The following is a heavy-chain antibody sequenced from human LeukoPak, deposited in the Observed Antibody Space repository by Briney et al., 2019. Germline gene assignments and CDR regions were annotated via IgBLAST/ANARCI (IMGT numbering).Heavy chain of an antibody. CDR1: GFTFSSYA. CDR2: ISYDGSNK. V-gene: IGHV3-30-3*01. D-gene: IGHD2-15*01. J-gene: IGHJ4*02. CDR3: ARVVRFVTPNHFDY. Sequence: PGGSLRLSCAASGFTFSSYAMHWVRQAPGKGLEWVAVISYDGSNKYYADSVKGRFTISRDNAKNSLYLQMNSLRAEDTAVYYCARVVRFVTPNHFDYWGQGTLVTVSS.